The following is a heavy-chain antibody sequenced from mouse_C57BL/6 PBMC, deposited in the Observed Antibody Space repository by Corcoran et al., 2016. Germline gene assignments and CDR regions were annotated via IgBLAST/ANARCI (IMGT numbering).Heavy chain of an antibody. Sequence: QVQLQQSGAELVKPGASVQISCKASGYAFSRYWMNWVKQRPGKGLECIGQIYPGDGDTNYNGKFKGKATLTADKSSSTAYMQLSSLTSEDSAVYFCARVGRGGYAMDYWGQGTSVTVSS. J-gene: IGHJ4*01. D-gene: IGHD4-1*01. CDR2: IYPGDGDT. CDR1: GYAFSRYW. V-gene: IGHV1-80*01. CDR3: ARVGRGGYAMDY.